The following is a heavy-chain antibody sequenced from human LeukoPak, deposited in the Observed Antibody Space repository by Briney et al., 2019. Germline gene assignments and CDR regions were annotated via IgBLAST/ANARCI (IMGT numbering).Heavy chain of an antibody. D-gene: IGHD3-10*01. CDR1: GGSISSHY. Sequence: KTSETLSLTCTVSGGSISSHYWSWIRQPPGKGLEWIGYIYYSGSTNYNPSLKSRVTISVDTSKNQFSLKVSSVTAADTAVYYCASNYYGSGSLDYWGQGNLVTVSS. V-gene: IGHV4-59*08. CDR2: IYYSGST. CDR3: ASNYYGSGSLDY. J-gene: IGHJ4*02.